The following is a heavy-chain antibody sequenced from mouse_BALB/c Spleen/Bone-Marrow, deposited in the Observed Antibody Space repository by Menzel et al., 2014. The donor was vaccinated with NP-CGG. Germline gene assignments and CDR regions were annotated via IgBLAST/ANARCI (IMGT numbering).Heavy chain of an antibody. V-gene: IGHV10-1*02. CDR1: GFTFNTYA. CDR3: VRPHYYGSSYRYAMDY. D-gene: IGHD1-1*01. CDR2: IRSKSNNYAT. J-gene: IGHJ4*01. Sequence: DVKLQESGGGLVQPKGSLKLSCAASGFTFNTYAMNWVRPAPGKGLEWVARIRSKSNNYATYYADSVKDRFTISRDDSQSMLYLQMNNLKTEDTAMYYCVRPHYYGSSYRYAMDYWGQGTSVAVSS.